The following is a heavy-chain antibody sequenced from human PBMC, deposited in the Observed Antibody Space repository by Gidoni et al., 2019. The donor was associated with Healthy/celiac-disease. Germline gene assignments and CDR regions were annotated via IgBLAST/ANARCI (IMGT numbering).Heavy chain of an antibody. CDR2: ISGSGGST. V-gene: IGHV3-23*01. D-gene: IGHD2-8*01. Sequence: EVQLLESGGGLVQPGGSLCLSCSASGFPFISYAMCWVRQAPGKGLEWVSAISGSGGSTYYADSVKGRFTISRDNSKNTLYMQMNSLRAEDTAVYYCAKLSEVYAFRGAFDIWGQGTMVTVSS. CDR1: GFPFISYA. J-gene: IGHJ3*02. CDR3: AKLSEVYAFRGAFDI.